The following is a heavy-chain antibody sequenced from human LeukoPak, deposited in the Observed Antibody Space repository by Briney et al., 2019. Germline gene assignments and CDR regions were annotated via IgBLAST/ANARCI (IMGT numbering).Heavy chain of an antibody. CDR1: GYTFTGYY. J-gene: IGHJ1*01. V-gene: IGHV1-2*02. CDR2: INPNSGGT. D-gene: IGHD3-22*01. CDR3: AREHDSSGYYDRFQH. Sequence: GASVKVSCKASGYTFTGYYMHWVRQAPGQGLEWMGWINPNSGGTNYAQKFQDRVTMTRDTSISTAYMELSRLRSDDTAVYYCAREHDSSGYYDRFQHWGQGTLVTVSS.